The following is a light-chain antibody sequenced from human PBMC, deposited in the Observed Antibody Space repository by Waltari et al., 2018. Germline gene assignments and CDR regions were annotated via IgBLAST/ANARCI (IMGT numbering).Light chain of an antibody. CDR2: ASS. Sequence: DIQMPQSPSSLSASGGDRVIITCRASQNINNYLNWYQQKPGKAPKLLIYASSNWQGGVPARFSGDGSGTDFTLTISTLQPEDFATYYCQQSSSSPITFGPGTKVDVK. V-gene: IGKV1-39*01. CDR3: QQSSSSPIT. J-gene: IGKJ3*01. CDR1: QNINNY.